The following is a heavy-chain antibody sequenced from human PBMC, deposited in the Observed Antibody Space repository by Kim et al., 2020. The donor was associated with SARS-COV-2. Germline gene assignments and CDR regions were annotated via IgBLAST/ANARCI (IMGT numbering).Heavy chain of an antibody. D-gene: IGHD5-18*01. CDR3: ARLGKSGYSYFDY. J-gene: IGHJ4*02. V-gene: IGHV4-59*08. Sequence: YTPSLKSRVTISVDTSKNQFSLKLSSVTAADTAVYYCARLGKSGYSYFDYWGQGTLVTVSS.